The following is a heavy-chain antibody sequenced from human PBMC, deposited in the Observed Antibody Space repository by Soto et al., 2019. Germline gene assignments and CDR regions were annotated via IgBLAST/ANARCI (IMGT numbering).Heavy chain of an antibody. D-gene: IGHD3-3*02. J-gene: IGHJ4*02. Sequence: PSETLSLTCTVSGGSISGHYWTWIRQSPGRGLQWLGFVSDNGKTNSDASLKGRLAISLDTSKNQISLRLTSVTAADTALYYCARGRAIYGEWVYFDTRGQGAKVTVYS. V-gene: IGHV4-59*11. CDR2: VSDNGKT. CDR1: GGSISGHY. CDR3: ARGRAIYGEWVYFDT.